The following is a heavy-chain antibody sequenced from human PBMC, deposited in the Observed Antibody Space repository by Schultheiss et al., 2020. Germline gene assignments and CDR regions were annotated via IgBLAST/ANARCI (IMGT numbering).Heavy chain of an antibody. Sequence: SETLSLTCTVSGGSISSYYWSWIRQPAGKGLEWIGRIYTSGSTNYNPSLKSRVTISVDTSKNQFSLKLSSVTAADTAVYYCAKDRTEWELLLRYFDYWGQGTLVTVSS. CDR1: GGSISSYY. J-gene: IGHJ4*02. CDR2: IYTSGST. D-gene: IGHD1-26*01. V-gene: IGHV4-4*07. CDR3: AKDRTEWELLLRYFDY.